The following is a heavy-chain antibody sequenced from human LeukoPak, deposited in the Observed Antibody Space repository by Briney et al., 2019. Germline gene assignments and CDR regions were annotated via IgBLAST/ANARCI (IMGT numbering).Heavy chain of an antibody. V-gene: IGHV3-23*01. Sequence: PGGSLRLSCAASGFTFSSYAMSWVRQAPGKGLEWVSAISGSGGSTYYADSVKGRFTISRDNSKHTLYLQMNSLRAEDTAVYYCAKGQYQLLFVSLRGYYFDYWGQGTLVTVSS. CDR3: AKGQYQLLFVSLRGYYFDY. D-gene: IGHD2-2*01. CDR1: GFTFSSYA. J-gene: IGHJ4*02. CDR2: ISGSGGST.